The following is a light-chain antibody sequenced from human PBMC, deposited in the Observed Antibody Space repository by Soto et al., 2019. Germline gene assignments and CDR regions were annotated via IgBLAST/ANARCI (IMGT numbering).Light chain of an antibody. Sequence: QSVLTQPPSMSAAPGQRVTISCSGGSSNIGACYTVHWYQQHPEKAPKLLISVNNDRSSGVPDRFSVSKSGSSASLAITGLQAEDEAYYYCQTYDSSLNTWVFGGGTKVTVL. J-gene: IGLJ3*02. V-gene: IGLV1-40*01. CDR2: VNN. CDR3: QTYDSSLNTWV. CDR1: SSNIGACYT.